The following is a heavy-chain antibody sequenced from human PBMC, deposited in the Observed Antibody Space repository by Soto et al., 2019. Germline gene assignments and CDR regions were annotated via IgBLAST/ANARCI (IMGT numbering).Heavy chain of an antibody. Sequence: SVKVSCKVSGGTFSSYAISWVRQAPGQGLEWMGGIIPIFGTANYAQKFQGRVTITADESTSTAYMELSSLRSEDTAVYYCARGYYDSSGYSYNWFDPWGQGTLVTVSS. CDR1: GGTFSSYA. V-gene: IGHV1-69*13. D-gene: IGHD3-22*01. CDR2: IIPIFGTA. J-gene: IGHJ5*02. CDR3: ARGYYDSSGYSYNWFDP.